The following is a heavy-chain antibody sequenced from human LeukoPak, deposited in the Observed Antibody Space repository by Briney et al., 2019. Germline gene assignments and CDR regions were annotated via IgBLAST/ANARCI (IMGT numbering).Heavy chain of an antibody. CDR3: ARDGLDSSATNWYFDL. Sequence: GGSLRLXCAASGFTFSSYSMNWVRQAPGKGLEWVSSISSSSSYIYYADSVKGRFTISRDNAKNSLYLQMNSLRAKDTAVYYCARDGLDSSATNWYFDLWGRGTLVTVSS. J-gene: IGHJ2*01. CDR1: GFTFSSYS. V-gene: IGHV3-21*01. D-gene: IGHD3-22*01. CDR2: ISSSSSYI.